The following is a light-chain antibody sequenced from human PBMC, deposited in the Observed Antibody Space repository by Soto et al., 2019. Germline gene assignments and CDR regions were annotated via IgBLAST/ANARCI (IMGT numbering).Light chain of an antibody. CDR1: SSNIGSNT. V-gene: IGLV1-44*01. CDR3: AAWDDSLNGHLV. CDR2: SNN. Sequence: QSVLTQPPSASGTPGQRVTISCSGSSSNIGSNTVNWYQQLPGTAPKLLIYSNNQRPSGVPDRFSGSKSGTSASLAISGLQFEDEADYYCAAWDDSLNGHLVFGGGTKLTVL. J-gene: IGLJ2*01.